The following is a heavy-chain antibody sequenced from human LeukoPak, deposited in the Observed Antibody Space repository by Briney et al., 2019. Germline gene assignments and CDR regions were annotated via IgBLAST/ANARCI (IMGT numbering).Heavy chain of an antibody. CDR3: ARGPRFIGVDY. D-gene: IGHD3-3*01. Sequence: PGGSLRLSCAASGFTFSSYAIHWVRQAPGKGLEWVAVISYDGSNKYYADSVKGRFTISRDNSKNTLYLQMNSLRAEDTAVYYCARGPRFIGVDYWGQGTLVTVSS. V-gene: IGHV3-30-3*01. J-gene: IGHJ4*02. CDR1: GFTFSSYA. CDR2: ISYDGSNK.